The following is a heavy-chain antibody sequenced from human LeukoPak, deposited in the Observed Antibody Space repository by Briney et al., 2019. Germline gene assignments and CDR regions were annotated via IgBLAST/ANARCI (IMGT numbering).Heavy chain of an antibody. D-gene: IGHD3-10*02. CDR3: ARAVFDEILDC. Sequence: GRSLRLSFAPPALTFSSHAMHWVRQAPGKGLEWVAVISYLGIDRYYADSVKGRFTISRDNSNSTLYLQMNSLGTEDTAVYFCARAVFDEILDCWGQGVLVTVSS. CDR1: ALTFSSHA. J-gene: IGHJ4*02. CDR2: ISYLGIDR. V-gene: IGHV3-30*04.